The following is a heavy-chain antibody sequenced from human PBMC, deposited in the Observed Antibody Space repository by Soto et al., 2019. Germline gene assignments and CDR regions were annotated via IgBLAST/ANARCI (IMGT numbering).Heavy chain of an antibody. Sequence: QVQLQESGPGSVKPSKTLSLTCTVSGGSISSYYWSWLRQPPGKGLQWIGNIHNTGTSTYNPSLKSRVAISLDTSNNQFSLRLTSMTTADTAVYYCARGPQWLRSDNWFDPWGQGTLVTVAS. CDR1: GGSISSYY. J-gene: IGHJ5*02. V-gene: IGHV4-59*01. D-gene: IGHD5-12*01. CDR2: IHNTGTS. CDR3: ARGPQWLRSDNWFDP.